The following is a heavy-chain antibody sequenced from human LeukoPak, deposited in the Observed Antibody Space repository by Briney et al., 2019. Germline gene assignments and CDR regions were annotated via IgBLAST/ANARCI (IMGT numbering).Heavy chain of an antibody. D-gene: IGHD1-7*01. J-gene: IGHJ3*02. Sequence: PSETLSLTCTVSGGSISSYYWSWIRQPPGKGLEWIGYIYCSGSTNYNPSLKSRVTISVDTSKNQFSLKLSSVTAADTAVYYCARGNWDYERAVAFDIWGQGTMVTVSS. V-gene: IGHV4-59*08. CDR2: IYCSGST. CDR3: ARGNWDYERAVAFDI. CDR1: GGSISSYY.